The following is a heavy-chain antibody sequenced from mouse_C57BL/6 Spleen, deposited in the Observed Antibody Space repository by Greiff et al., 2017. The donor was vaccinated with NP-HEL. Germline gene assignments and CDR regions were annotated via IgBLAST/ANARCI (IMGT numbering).Heavy chain of an antibody. V-gene: IGHV2-2*01. J-gene: IGHJ1*03. D-gene: IGHD1-1*01. CDR2: IWSGGST. Sequence: QVHVKQSGPGLVQPSQSLSITCTVSGFSLTSYGVHWVRQSPGKGLEWLGVIWSGGSTDYNAAFISRLSISKDNSKSQVFFKMNSLQADDTAIYYCAQGLLLRSYWYFDVWGTGTTVTVSS. CDR3: AQGLLLRSYWYFDV. CDR1: GFSLTSYG.